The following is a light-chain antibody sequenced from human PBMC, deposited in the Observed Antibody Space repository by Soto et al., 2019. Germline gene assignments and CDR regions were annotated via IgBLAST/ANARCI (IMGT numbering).Light chain of an antibody. CDR3: QVRTNWSIA. J-gene: IGKJ5*01. V-gene: IGKV3-11*01. CDR1: QSVT. Sequence: EIVLTQSPGTLSLSPGEGATLSCRASQSVTLAWYQQKPGQAPRLLIYGASSRATGTPARFSGTGSGADFTLTINNLEPEDFAVYYCQVRTNWSIAFGRGTRLEIK. CDR2: GAS.